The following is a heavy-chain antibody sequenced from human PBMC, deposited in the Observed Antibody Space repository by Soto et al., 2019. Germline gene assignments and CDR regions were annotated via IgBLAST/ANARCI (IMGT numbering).Heavy chain of an antibody. CDR3: AKEMGYCSGGSCSRGAFDI. CDR1: GFTFDDYA. J-gene: IGHJ3*02. V-gene: IGHV3-9*01. D-gene: IGHD2-15*01. CDR2: ISWNSGSI. Sequence: EVQLVESGGGLVQPGRSLRLSCAASGFTFDDYAMHWVRQAPGKGLEWVSGISWNSGSIGYADSVKGRFTISRDNAKNSLYLHRNSLRAEDTALYYCAKEMGYCSGGSCSRGAFDIWGQGTMVTVSS.